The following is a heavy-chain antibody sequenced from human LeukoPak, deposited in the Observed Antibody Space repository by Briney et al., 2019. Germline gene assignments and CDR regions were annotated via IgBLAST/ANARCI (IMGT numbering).Heavy chain of an antibody. CDR1: GGSISSGGYY. CDR2: IYYSGST. D-gene: IGHD3-22*01. CDR3: AREGYDSSGYLPY. V-gene: IGHV4-31*03. Sequence: PSETLSLTCTVSGGSISSGGYYWSWIRQHPGKGLEWIGYIYYSGSTYYNPSLKSRVTISVDTSKNQFSLKLSSVTAADTAVYYCAREGYDSSGYLPYWGQGTLVTVSS. J-gene: IGHJ4*02.